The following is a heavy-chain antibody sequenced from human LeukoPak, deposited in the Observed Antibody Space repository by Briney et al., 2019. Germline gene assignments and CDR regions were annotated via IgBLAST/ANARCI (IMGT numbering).Heavy chain of an antibody. CDR2: IYYSGST. CDR1: GGSISSYY. J-gene: IGHJ4*02. V-gene: IGHV4-59*08. Sequence: SETLSLTCTVSGGSISSYYWSWIRQPPGKGLEWIGYIYYSGSTNYNPSLKSRVTISVDTSKNQFSLKLSSVTAADTAVYYCARLSSGSSSWYDVDYWGQGTLVTVSS. CDR3: ARLSSGSSSWYDVDY. D-gene: IGHD6-13*01.